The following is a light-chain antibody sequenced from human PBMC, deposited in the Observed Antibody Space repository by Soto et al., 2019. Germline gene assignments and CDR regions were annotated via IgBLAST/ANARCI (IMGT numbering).Light chain of an antibody. V-gene: IGKV1-5*03. CDR1: QSISSW. Sequence: DIQMTQSPSTLSASVGDRVTITCRASQSISSWLAWYQQKPGKAPKLLIYKASSLESGVPSRFSGSGSGTEFTLTISSLQPDDCATYYCQQYNRFWTFGQGTK. CDR2: KAS. CDR3: QQYNRFWT. J-gene: IGKJ1*01.